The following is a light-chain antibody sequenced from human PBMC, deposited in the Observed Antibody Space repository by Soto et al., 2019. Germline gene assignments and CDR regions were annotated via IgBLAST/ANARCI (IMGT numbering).Light chain of an antibody. V-gene: IGLV2-18*01. J-gene: IGLJ1*01. CDR1: STDFVSYNR. CDR2: EVS. Sequence: QSALTQPPSVSESPGQSVTISCTGTSTDFVSYNRVSWYQQPPGTAPKLMIYEVSKRPSGVPDRFSGSKSGNTASLTISGLQAADEADYYCSLYTSENAYVFGTGTKVTVL. CDR3: SLYTSENAYV.